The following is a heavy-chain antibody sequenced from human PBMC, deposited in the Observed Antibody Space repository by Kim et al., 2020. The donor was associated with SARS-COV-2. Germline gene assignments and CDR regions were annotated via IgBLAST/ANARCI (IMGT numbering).Heavy chain of an antibody. CDR1: GFTFSTYA. J-gene: IGHJ3*02. CDR2: ISGSGDST. V-gene: IGHV3-23*01. Sequence: GGSLRLSCAVSGFTFSTYAMSWVRQAPGKGLEWVSAISGSGDSTFYADSVRGRFTISRDNSKNTLYLQMYSLRAENTAVYYCAKYSSAWYNDAFDIWVQGTMDTVSS. CDR3: AKYSSAWYNDAFDI. D-gene: IGHD6-19*01.